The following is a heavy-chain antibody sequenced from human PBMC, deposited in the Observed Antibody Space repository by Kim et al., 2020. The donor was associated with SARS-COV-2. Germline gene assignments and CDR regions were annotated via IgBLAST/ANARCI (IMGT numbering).Heavy chain of an antibody. J-gene: IGHJ4*02. CDR3: ARDFYYDSSGYYYGEGY. V-gene: IGHV1-2*02. CDR2: INPNSGGT. Sequence: ASVKVSCKASGYTFTGYYMHWVRQAPGQGLEWMGWINPNSGGTNYAQKFQGRVTMTRDTSISTAYMELSRLRSDDTAVYYCARDFYYDSSGYYYGEGYWGQGTLVTVSS. CDR1: GYTFTGYY. D-gene: IGHD3-22*01.